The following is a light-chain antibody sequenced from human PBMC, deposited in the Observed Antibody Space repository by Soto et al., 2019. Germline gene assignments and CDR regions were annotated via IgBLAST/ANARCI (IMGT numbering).Light chain of an antibody. V-gene: IGLV2-14*01. CDR3: GSYTTSSTCV. CDR2: DVS. Sequence: QSALTQPASVSGSPGQSITISCTGTSSDVGAYNYVSWYQQHPGKAPKLMIYDVSNRPSGVSTRFSGSKSGNTASLTISGLQAEDEADYYCGSYTTSSTCVFGSGTKRTVL. CDR1: SSDVGAYNY. J-gene: IGLJ1*01.